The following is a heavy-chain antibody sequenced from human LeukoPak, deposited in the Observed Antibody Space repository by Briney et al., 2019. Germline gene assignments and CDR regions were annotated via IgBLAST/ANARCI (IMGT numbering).Heavy chain of an antibody. V-gene: IGHV4-39*07. CDR1: GGSISSSSYY. D-gene: IGHD4-11*01. CDR2: IYYSGST. Sequence: SETLSLTCTVSGGSISSSSYYWGWIRQPPGRGLEWIVSIYYSGSTYYNPSLKSRVTISVDTSKNQFSLKLSSVTAADTAVYYCARPGYSNYVWGAFDIWGQGTMVTVSS. J-gene: IGHJ3*02. CDR3: ARPGYSNYVWGAFDI.